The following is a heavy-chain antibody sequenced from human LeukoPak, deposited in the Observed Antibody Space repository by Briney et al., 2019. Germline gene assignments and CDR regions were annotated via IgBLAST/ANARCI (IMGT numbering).Heavy chain of an antibody. Sequence: GGSLRHSCAASGFTVSSNYMSWVRQAPGKGLEWVSVIYSGVSTYFADSVKGRFTISRDNSKNTLYLQMNSPRDEDTAVYYCARIKRENIAAAGTVDYWGQGTLVTVSS. CDR2: IYSGVST. CDR1: GFTVSSNY. V-gene: IGHV3-66*01. CDR3: ARIKRENIAAAGTVDY. J-gene: IGHJ4*02. D-gene: IGHD6-13*01.